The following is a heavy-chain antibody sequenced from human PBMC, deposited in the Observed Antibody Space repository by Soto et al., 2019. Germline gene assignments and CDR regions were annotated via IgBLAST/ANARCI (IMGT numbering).Heavy chain of an antibody. CDR1: GFTFSSYS. J-gene: IGHJ4*02. CDR2: ISSSSSYI. Sequence: GESLKISCAASGFTFSSYSMNWVRQAPGKGLEWVSSISSSSSYIYYADSVKGRFTISRDNAKNSLYLQMNSLRAEDTAVYYCARVTKGEYYDSSGYSRFDYWGQGTLVTVSS. CDR3: ARVTKGEYYDSSGYSRFDY. V-gene: IGHV3-21*01. D-gene: IGHD3-22*01.